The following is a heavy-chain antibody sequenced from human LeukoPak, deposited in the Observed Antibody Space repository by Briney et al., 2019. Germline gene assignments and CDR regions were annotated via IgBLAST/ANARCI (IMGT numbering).Heavy chain of an antibody. CDR3: AKAHPSSTWSYYFDL. J-gene: IGHJ4*02. V-gene: IGHV3-23*01. Sequence: GSGGSTYYPDSVKGRFTISRDNSKKTLYLQMNSLRAEDTAVYYCAKAHPSSTWSYYFDLWGQGTLVSVSS. D-gene: IGHD2-2*01. CDR2: GSGGST.